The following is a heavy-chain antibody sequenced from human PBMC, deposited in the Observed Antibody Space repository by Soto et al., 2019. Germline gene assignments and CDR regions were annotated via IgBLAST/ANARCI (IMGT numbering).Heavy chain of an antibody. CDR1: GFTSSSYAMH. CDR3: ARSGYYDILTGRNWFDP. CDR2: IYYSGST. J-gene: IGHJ5*02. D-gene: IGHD3-9*01. V-gene: IGHV4-30-4*01. Sequence: QVQLVESGGGVVQPGRSLRLSCAASGFTSSSYAMHWVRQAPGKGLEWIGYIYYSGSTYYNPSLKSRVTISVDTSKNQFSLKLSSVTAADTAVYYCARSGYYDILTGRNWFDPWGQGTLVTVSS.